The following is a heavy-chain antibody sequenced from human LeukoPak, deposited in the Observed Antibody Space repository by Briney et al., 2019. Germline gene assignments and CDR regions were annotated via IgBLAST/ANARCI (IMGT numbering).Heavy chain of an antibody. D-gene: IGHD3-22*01. Sequence: GGSLRLSCAASGFTFSNYEMNWVRQAPGKGLEWISHISNFGDIIHYADSVEGRFTISRDNAKNSLYLQMNSLRAEDTAVYYCARDTRLDSSGSPTGLCDYWGQGTLVTVSS. CDR1: GFTFSNYE. CDR3: ARDTRLDSSGSPTGLCDY. CDR2: ISNFGDII. J-gene: IGHJ4*02. V-gene: IGHV3-48*03.